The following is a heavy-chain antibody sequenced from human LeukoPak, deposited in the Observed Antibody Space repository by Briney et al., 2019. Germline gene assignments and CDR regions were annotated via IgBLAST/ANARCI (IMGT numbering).Heavy chain of an antibody. Sequence: SETLSLTCIVPGGSISSSSYYWAWIRQSPGTGLEWIGTFSSGGSAYYNPSLTSRVSISKDTSDNQFSLRLYSVTAADTAVYYCARKQTGTMYDVWGQGTQVTVSS. V-gene: IGHV4-39*07. CDR1: GGSISSSSYY. D-gene: IGHD1-7*01. CDR3: ARKQTGTMYDV. J-gene: IGHJ4*02. CDR2: FSSGGSA.